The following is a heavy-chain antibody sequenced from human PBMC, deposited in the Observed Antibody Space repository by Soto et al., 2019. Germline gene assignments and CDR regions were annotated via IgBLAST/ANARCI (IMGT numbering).Heavy chain of an antibody. Sequence: SETLSLTCTVSGGSISSYYWSWIRQPAGKGLEWIGRIYTSGSTNYNPSLKRRVTMSVDTSKNQFSLKLSSVTAADTAVYYCARGPHDYYYDSSGYYYFDYWGQGTLVTVSS. CDR1: GGSISSYY. D-gene: IGHD3-22*01. V-gene: IGHV4-4*07. J-gene: IGHJ4*02. CDR2: IYTSGST. CDR3: ARGPHDYYYDSSGYYYFDY.